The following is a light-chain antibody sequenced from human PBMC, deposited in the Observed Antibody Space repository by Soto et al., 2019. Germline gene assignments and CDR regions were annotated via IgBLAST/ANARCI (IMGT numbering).Light chain of an antibody. V-gene: IGKV3-20*01. CDR3: QQYGSSPPWT. CDR1: QSVSSSY. Sequence: EIVLTQSPGSLSLSPGERATLSCRASQSVSSSYLAWYQQKPGQAPRLLLYGASSRASGIPDRFSGSGPGTDFTLTIIRLEPEDFAVDYCQQYGSSPPWTFGHGTKVEIK. CDR2: GAS. J-gene: IGKJ1*01.